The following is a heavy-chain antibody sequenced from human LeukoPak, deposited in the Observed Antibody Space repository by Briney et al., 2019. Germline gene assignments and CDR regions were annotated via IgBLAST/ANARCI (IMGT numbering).Heavy chain of an antibody. J-gene: IGHJ6*03. V-gene: IGHV1-24*01. Sequence: GALVKVSCKVSGYTLTELSMHWVRQAPGKGLEWMGGFDPEDGETIYAQKFQGRVTMTEDTSTDTAYMELSSLRSEDTAVYYCATVRILEDYMDVWGKGTTVTVSS. CDR1: GYTLTELS. CDR3: ATVRILEDYMDV. D-gene: IGHD2-15*01. CDR2: FDPEDGET.